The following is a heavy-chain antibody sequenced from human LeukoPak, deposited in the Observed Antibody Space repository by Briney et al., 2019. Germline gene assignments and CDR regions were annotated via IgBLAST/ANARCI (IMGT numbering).Heavy chain of an antibody. V-gene: IGHV3-64*01. Sequence: PGGSLRLSCAASGFTFSSYGMHWVRQAPGKGLEYVSAISSNGGSTYYANSVKGRFTISRDNSKNTLYLQMGSLRAEDMAVYYCARVRAGYGDYDYWGQGTLVTVSS. CDR2: ISSNGGST. D-gene: IGHD4-17*01. CDR3: ARVRAGYGDYDY. J-gene: IGHJ4*02. CDR1: GFTFSSYG.